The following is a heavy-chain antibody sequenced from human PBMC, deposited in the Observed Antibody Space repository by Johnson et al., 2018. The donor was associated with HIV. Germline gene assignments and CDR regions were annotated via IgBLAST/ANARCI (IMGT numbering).Heavy chain of an antibody. J-gene: IGHJ3*02. CDR1: GFTFSDYY. CDR2: ISSSGSTI. Sequence: QVKLVESGGGLVRPGGSLRLSCAASGFTFSDYYMSWIRQTPGKGLELVSYISSSGSTIYYEDSVKGRFTISRDNAKNSLYLQVNSLRAEDTAVYYCARDDRIVGASMGAFDIWGQGTMVTVSS. V-gene: IGHV3-11*04. CDR3: ARDDRIVGASMGAFDI. D-gene: IGHD1-26*01.